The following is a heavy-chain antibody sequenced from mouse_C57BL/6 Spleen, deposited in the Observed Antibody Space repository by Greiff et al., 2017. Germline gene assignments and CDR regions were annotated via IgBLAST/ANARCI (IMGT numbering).Heavy chain of an antibody. CDR2: IYPSDSET. Sequence: QVQLQQPGAELVRPGSSVKLSCKASGYTFTSYWMDWVKQRPGQGLEWIGNIYPSDSETHYNQKFKDKATLTVDKSSSTAYMQLSSLTSEDSAVYYCATGEDYYAMDYWGQGTSVTVSS. CDR3: ATGEDYYAMDY. D-gene: IGHD4-1*01. V-gene: IGHV1-61*01. J-gene: IGHJ4*01. CDR1: GYTFTSYW.